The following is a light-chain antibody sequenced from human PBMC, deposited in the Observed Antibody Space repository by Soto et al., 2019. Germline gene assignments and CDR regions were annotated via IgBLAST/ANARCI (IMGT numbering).Light chain of an antibody. CDR1: SSDVGSYNL. Sequence: QSALTQPASVSGSPGQSITISCTGTSSDVGSYNLVSWYQQHPGKAPKLTIYEGNKRPSGVSNRFSASKSGNTASLTISGLQAEDEADYYCCAYAGSNTLVFGGGTKVTVL. CDR2: EGN. CDR3: CAYAGSNTLV. J-gene: IGLJ2*01. V-gene: IGLV2-23*01.